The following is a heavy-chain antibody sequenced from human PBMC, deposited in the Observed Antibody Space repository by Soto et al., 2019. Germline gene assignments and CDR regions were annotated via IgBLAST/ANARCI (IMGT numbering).Heavy chain of an antibody. D-gene: IGHD5-12*01. CDR2: IVVGSGNT. Sequence: SVKVSCKASGFTFTSSAMQWVRQARGQRLEWIGWIVVGSGNTNYAQKFQERVTITRDMSTSTAYMELSSLRSEDTAVYDCAADVWWDSGYDFPAFDIWGQGTMVTVSS. J-gene: IGHJ3*02. CDR3: AADVWWDSGYDFPAFDI. CDR1: GFTFTSSA. V-gene: IGHV1-58*02.